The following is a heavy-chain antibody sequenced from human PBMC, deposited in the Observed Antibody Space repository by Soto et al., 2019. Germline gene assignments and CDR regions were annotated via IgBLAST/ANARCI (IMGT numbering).Heavy chain of an antibody. V-gene: IGHV4-59*01. CDR2: IYYSGST. J-gene: IGHJ4*02. CDR3: ANYPTTVTSDY. Sequence: SETLSLTCTVSGGSINNYYWAWVRQPPGKGLEWIGYIYYSGSTNYNPSLKSRVTISVDTSKNQFSLKLRSVTAADTAVYYCANYPTTVTSDYWGQGTLVTVSS. CDR1: GGSINNYY. D-gene: IGHD4-17*01.